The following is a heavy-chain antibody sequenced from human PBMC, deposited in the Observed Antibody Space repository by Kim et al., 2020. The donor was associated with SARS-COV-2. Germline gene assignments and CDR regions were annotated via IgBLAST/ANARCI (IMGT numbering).Heavy chain of an antibody. CDR1: GFTFSSYF. J-gene: IGHJ6*02. CDR2: VNSDGSST. Sequence: GGSLRLSCAASGFTFSSYFMHWVRQAPGKGLVWVSRVNSDGSSTSYADSVKGRFTISRDNAKNTLYLQMNSLRVEDTAVYYCARGNYYGMDVWGQGTMVTVSS. V-gene: IGHV3-74*01. CDR3: ARGNYYGMDV.